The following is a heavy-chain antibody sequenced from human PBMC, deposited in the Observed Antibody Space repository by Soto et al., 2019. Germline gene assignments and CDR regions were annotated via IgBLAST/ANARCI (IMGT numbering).Heavy chain of an antibody. CDR2: IESKTDGGAI. D-gene: IGHD6-19*01. CDR3: TTTRYTTGWYPFDP. CDR1: VFPFSDAW. V-gene: IGHV3-15*04. J-gene: IGHJ5*02. Sequence: GGSLRLSCAASVFPFSDAWMNWVRQAPGKGLEWVGRIESKTDGGAIEYAAAVKDRFSISRDDSNNTMYLQMNSLRSEDTAVYYCTTTRYTTGWYPFDPWGQGTLVTVSS.